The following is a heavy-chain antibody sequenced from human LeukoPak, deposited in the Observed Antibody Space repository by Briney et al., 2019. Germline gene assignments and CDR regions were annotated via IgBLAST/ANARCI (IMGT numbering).Heavy chain of an antibody. CDR2: IYTSGST. CDR3: ARGATYYYDSSGYWAWNYFDY. CDR1: GGSISSYY. V-gene: IGHV4-4*09. J-gene: IGHJ4*02. D-gene: IGHD3-22*01. Sequence: SETLSLTCTVSGGSISSYYWSWIRQPPGKGLEWIGYIYTSGSTNYNPSLKSRVTISVDTSKNQFSLKLSSVTAADTAVYYCARGATYYYDSSGYWAWNYFDYWGQGTLVTASS.